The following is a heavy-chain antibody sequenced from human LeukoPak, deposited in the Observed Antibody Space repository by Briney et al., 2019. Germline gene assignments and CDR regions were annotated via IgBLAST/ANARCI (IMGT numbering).Heavy chain of an antibody. Sequence: SETLSLTCTVSGGSISSYYWSWIRQPPGKVQEWVGYIYYTGSTDYNPSLKSRVTMSADTSKNQFSLKLSSVTAADTAVYFCARVGGWEPKLHGVTFDYLGQGTLVTVSS. J-gene: IGHJ4*02. CDR1: GGSISSYY. V-gene: IGHV4-59*01. D-gene: IGHD1-26*01. CDR3: ARVGGWEPKLHGVTFDY. CDR2: IYYTGST.